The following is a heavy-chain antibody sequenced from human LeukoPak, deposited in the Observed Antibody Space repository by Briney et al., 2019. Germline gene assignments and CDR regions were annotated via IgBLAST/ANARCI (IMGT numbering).Heavy chain of an antibody. CDR2: IYYSGST. CDR1: GGSSSDYY. Sequence: SETLSLTCTVSGGSSSDYYWNWIRQTPGKGLEWIGYIYYSGSTNYNPSLKSRVTISLDTSKNQFSLKVTSVTAADTAVYYCARSPYYESSGFLDWGQGTLVTVSS. D-gene: IGHD3-22*01. J-gene: IGHJ4*02. V-gene: IGHV4-59*01. CDR3: ARSPYYESSGFLD.